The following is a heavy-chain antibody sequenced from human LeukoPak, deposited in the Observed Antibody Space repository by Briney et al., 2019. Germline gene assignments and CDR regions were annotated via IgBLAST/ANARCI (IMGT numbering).Heavy chain of an antibody. J-gene: IGHJ4*02. CDR3: AREGGTVTTPFDY. V-gene: IGHV3-30-3*01. D-gene: IGHD4-11*01. Sequence: GGSLRLSCAASGFTFSSYAMHWVRQAPGKGLEWVAVISYDGSNKYYADSVKGRFTISRDNSKNTLYLQMNSLRAEDTAVYYCAREGGTVTTPFDYWGQGTLVTVFS. CDR1: GFTFSSYA. CDR2: ISYDGSNK.